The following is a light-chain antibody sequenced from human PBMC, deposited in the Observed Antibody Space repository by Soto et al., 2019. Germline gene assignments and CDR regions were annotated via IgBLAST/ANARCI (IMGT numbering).Light chain of an antibody. J-gene: IGKJ2*01. CDR2: KAS. V-gene: IGKV1-5*03. CDR3: QHYNSNPYT. Sequence: DIQMTQSPSTLSASVGNRVTITCRASQSSSSWLAWYQQKPGKAPKLLIYKASSLESGVPSRFSGSGSGTEFTLTISSLQPDDFATYYCQHYNSNPYTFGQGTKLEIK. CDR1: QSSSSW.